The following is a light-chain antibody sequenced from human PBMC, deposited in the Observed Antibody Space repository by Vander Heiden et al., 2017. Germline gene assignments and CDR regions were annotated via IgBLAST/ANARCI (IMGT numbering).Light chain of an antibody. CDR3: QQYHNWPPLT. CDR2: GES. V-gene: IGKV3-15*01. J-gene: IGKJ4*01. Sequence: EIVMTQSPATLSVSPGERATLSCRGSQSVSSNLSWYQQQPGQAPRLLIYGESTRATGIPARFSGSGSGTEFTLTISSLQSEDFAVYYCQQYHNWPPLTFGGGTKVDI. CDR1: QSVSSN.